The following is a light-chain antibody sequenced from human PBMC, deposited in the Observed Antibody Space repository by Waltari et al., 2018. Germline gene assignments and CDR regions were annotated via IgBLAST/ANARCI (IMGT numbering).Light chain of an antibody. Sequence: DIQMTQSPPSLSASVGDRVTITCRATQSISTSLNWYQQKPGKAPNLLIYGASSLERGVPSRFSGSGSGTDFTLTISSLHPEDFATYYCQQSYTTPFTFGGGTKVEIK. J-gene: IGKJ4*01. CDR1: QSISTS. CDR3: QQSYTTPFT. CDR2: GAS. V-gene: IGKV1-39*01.